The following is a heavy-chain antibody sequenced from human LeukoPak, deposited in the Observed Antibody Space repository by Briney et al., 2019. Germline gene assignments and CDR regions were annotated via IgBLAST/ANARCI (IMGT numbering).Heavy chain of an antibody. J-gene: IGHJ4*02. Sequence: GGSLRLSCAASGFTFSSYGMHWVRQAPGKGLEWVAVISYDGSNKYYADSVKGRFTISRDNSKNTLYLQMNSLRAEDTAVYYCAKDLSLSITVVKRAPLDYWGQGTLVTVSS. CDR3: AKDLSLSITVVKRAPLDY. CDR2: ISYDGSNK. CDR1: GFTFSSYG. D-gene: IGHD4-23*01. V-gene: IGHV3-30*18.